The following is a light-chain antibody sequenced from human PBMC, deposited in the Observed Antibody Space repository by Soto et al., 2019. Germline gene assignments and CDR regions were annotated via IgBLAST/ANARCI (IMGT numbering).Light chain of an antibody. CDR3: QQSYSTPYT. V-gene: IGKV1-39*01. CDR1: QSSSSY. CDR2: AAS. J-gene: IGKJ2*01. Sequence: DIQMTQSPAALSASLGDRVTITCRASQSSSSYLNWYQQKPGKAPTLLIYAASSLHSGVPSRFSGSGSGTDFTLTISSLQPEDFATYYCQQSYSTPYTFGQGTKLEIK.